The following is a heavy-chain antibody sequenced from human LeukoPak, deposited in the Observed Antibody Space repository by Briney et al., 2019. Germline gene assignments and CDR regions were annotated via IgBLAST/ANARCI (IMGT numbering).Heavy chain of an antibody. Sequence: SGPTLANPTQILTLTCTFSGFSISTHGVGVGRIRQPPGKALEWLALIYWDGDSRYSPSLRSRLTITKDASKNQVVLTVTDVDPVDTATYFCAHSVALDYRSFDYRGQGTLVTVSS. V-gene: IGHV2-5*02. D-gene: IGHD4-11*01. CDR2: IYWDGDS. J-gene: IGHJ4*02. CDR1: GFSISTHGVG. CDR3: AHSVALDYRSFDY.